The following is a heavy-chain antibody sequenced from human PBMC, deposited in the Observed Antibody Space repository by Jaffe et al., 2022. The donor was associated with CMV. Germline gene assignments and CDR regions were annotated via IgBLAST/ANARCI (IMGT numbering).Heavy chain of an antibody. J-gene: IGHJ4*02. D-gene: IGHD4-4*01. CDR1: GFTFSSYE. Sequence: EVQLVESGGGLVQPGGSLRLSCAASGFTFSSYEMNWVRQAPGKGLEWVSYISSSGSTIYYADSVKGRFTISRDNAKNSLYLQMNSLRAEDTAVYYCARKYRNLYYFDYWGQGTLVTVSS. CDR3: ARKYRNLYYFDY. V-gene: IGHV3-48*03. CDR2: ISSSGSTI.